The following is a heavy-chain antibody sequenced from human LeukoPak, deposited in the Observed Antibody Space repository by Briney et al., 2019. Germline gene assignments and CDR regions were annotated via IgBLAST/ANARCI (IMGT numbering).Heavy chain of an antibody. J-gene: IGHJ4*02. CDR1: GFTFTSYV. Sequence: PGGSLRLSCAASGFTFTSYVMSWVRQASGKGLEWVSAVSGSGGSTYYADAVKGRFTISRDNSKNTLYLQMNSLRAEDTAVYYCASPWGAFSLQDYWGQGTLVTVSS. CDR2: VSGSGGST. V-gene: IGHV3-23*01. CDR3: ASPWGAFSLQDY. D-gene: IGHD1-26*01.